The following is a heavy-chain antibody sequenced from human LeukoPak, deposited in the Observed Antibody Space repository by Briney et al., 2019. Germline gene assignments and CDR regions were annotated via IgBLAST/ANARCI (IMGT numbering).Heavy chain of an antibody. CDR2: MCGTAGCT. Sequence: GGSLRLSCAASGFTFSSYGMNWVRQAPGKGLEWVASMCGTAGCTFYPDSVKGRFTISRDNSKNILYLQMNSLRAEDTAINYCAKDRPNFYENSGHYYRRDGDSWGQGTLVTVSS. J-gene: IGHJ5*01. CDR1: GFTFSSYG. V-gene: IGHV3-23*01. CDR3: AKDRPNFYENSGHYYRRDGDS. D-gene: IGHD3-22*01.